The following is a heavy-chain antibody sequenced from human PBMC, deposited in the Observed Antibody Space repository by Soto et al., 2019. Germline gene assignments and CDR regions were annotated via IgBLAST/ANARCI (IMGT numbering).Heavy chain of an antibody. Sequence: QVQLEQSGTEVKKPGSSVKVSCKASGGTFSTSTFTWVRQAPGQGLEWMGRIIPIFGTGDYAPKFQGRVLITADKSTSIVYRELSGLKAEDTAVFFCVRDAPIGSVFSGYDAIDSWGQGTLVTVSS. CDR1: GGTFSTST. J-gene: IGHJ4*02. CDR3: VRDAPIGSVFSGYDAIDS. V-gene: IGHV1-69*08. D-gene: IGHD5-12*01. CDR2: IIPIFGTG.